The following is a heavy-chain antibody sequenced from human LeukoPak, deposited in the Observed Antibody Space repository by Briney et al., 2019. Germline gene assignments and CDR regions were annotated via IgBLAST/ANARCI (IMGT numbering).Heavy chain of an antibody. CDR3: ASATGDHDYAFDI. J-gene: IGHJ3*02. CDR2: TYYRSKWYF. V-gene: IGHV6-1*01. CDR1: GDSVSSNTAA. Sequence: SQTLSLTCAISGDSVSSNTAAWNWIRQSPSRGLEWLGRTYYRSKWYFNYAVSVKSRISINSDTSKNHFSLQLNSVTPEDTAVYYCASATGDHDYAFDIWGQGTMVTVSS. D-gene: IGHD5-12*01.